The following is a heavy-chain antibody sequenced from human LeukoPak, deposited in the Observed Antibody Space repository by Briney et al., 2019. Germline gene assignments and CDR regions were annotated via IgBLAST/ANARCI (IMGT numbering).Heavy chain of an antibody. D-gene: IGHD2-15*01. V-gene: IGHV3-21*01. CDR1: GFTFSTYS. CDR3: ARGRLLRSLYYYYMDV. Sequence: GGSLRLSCAASGFTFSTYSMSWVRQAPGKGLEWVSSISSNSRYIYYADSMRGRFTISRDNYRNTLYLQMNSLRAEDSAIYYCARGRLLRSLYYYYMDVWGKGTTVTISS. CDR2: ISSNSRYI. J-gene: IGHJ6*03.